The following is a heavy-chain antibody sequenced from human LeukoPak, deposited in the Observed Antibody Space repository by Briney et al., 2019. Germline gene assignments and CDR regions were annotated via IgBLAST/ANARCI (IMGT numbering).Heavy chain of an antibody. V-gene: IGHV3-43D*04. CDR3: AKGGDYGDYRGYFDY. CDR1: GFTFDGYA. D-gene: IGHD4-17*01. J-gene: IGHJ4*02. CDR2: ISWDGGST. Sequence: GGSLTLSCAASGFTFDGYAMHRVRQAPRKGLEWVSLISWDGGSTYYADSVKGRFTISRDNSKNSLYLQMNSLRAEDTALYYCAKGGDYGDYRGYFDYWGQGTLVTVSS.